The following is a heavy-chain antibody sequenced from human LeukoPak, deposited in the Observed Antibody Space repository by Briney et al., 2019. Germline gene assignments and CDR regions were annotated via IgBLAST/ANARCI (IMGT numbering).Heavy chain of an antibody. CDR1: GFMFSSYE. CDR3: AKDARRTSGWYFFDY. D-gene: IGHD6-19*01. J-gene: IGHJ4*02. CDR2: ISISDSTI. Sequence: PGGSLRLSCSVSGFMFSSYEMNWVRQAPGEGLEWVSYISISDSTIYYADSVKGRFTISRDNAKNSLCLQMNNLRAEDTAVYYCAKDARRTSGWYFFDYWGQGTLVTVSS. V-gene: IGHV3-48*03.